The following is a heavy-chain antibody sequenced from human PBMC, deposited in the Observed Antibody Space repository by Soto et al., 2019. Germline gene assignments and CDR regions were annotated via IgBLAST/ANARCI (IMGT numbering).Heavy chain of an antibody. CDR2: ISGSGGST. CDR3: ENGPTRIAAPYYFDY. D-gene: IGHD6-25*01. V-gene: IGHV3-23*01. CDR1: GFTFSRYG. J-gene: IGHJ4*02. Sequence: GGPLRLSCAAPGFTFSRYGMIWVRQAPGKGLEWVAAISGSGGSTYYAYSVKGRFTITRDNYKNTLYLQMHSLRAEYKAGHYSENGPTRIAAPYYFDYWGQGTLVTVSS.